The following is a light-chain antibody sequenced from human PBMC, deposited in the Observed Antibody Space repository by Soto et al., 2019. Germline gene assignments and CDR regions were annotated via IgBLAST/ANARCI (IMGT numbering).Light chain of an antibody. Sequence: DIVMTQSPDSLAVSLGEVATIHCKSNQSLLYSSNNKNYLAWYQQKVGQPPKLLIYWASTRESGVPDRFSGSGSGTDFTLTISSLRAEDVAVYYCQQYYTSPITFGQGTRLEI. V-gene: IGKV4-1*01. J-gene: IGKJ5*01. CDR3: QQYYTSPIT. CDR2: WAS. CDR1: QSLLYSSNNKNY.